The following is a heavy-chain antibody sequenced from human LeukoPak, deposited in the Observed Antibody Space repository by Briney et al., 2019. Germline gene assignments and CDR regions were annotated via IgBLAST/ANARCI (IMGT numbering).Heavy chain of an antibody. CDR3: ARDGAGVVTAIQG. Sequence: PGESLRLSCAASGFTFSSYWMSWVRQAPGKGLEWVANIKQDGSEKYYVDSVKGRFTISRDNAKNSLYLQMNSLRAEDTAVYYCARDGAGVVTAIQGWGQGTLVTVSS. J-gene: IGHJ4*02. D-gene: IGHD2-21*02. CDR2: IKQDGSEK. CDR1: GFTFSSYW. V-gene: IGHV3-7*01.